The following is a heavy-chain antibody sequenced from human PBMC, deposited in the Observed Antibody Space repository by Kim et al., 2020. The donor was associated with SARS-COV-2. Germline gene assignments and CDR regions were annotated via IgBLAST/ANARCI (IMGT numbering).Heavy chain of an antibody. CDR2: ISYDGSNK. CDR3: AKVLSRYCSGGSCFFDY. D-gene: IGHD2-15*01. Sequence: GGSLRLSCAASGFTFSSYDMHWVRQAPGKGLEWVAVISYDGSNKYYADSVKGRFTISRDNSKNTLYLQMNSLRAEDTAVYYCAKVLSRYCSGGSCFFDY. J-gene: IGHJ4*03. CDR1: GFTFSSYD. V-gene: IGHV3-30*18.